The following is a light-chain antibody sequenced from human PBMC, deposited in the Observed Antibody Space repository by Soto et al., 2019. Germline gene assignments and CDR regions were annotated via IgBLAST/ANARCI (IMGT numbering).Light chain of an antibody. CDR3: RQYDNSPIT. J-gene: IGKJ5*01. CDR2: GAS. CDR1: QSVSSSY. Sequence: EIVLTQSRDTLSLSPGERATLSCRASQSVSSSYLAWYQQKPGQAPRLLIYGASSRATGIPDRFSGSGSGTDFTLTISRLEPEDFAVYYCRQYDNSPITFGQGTRLEIK. V-gene: IGKV3-20*01.